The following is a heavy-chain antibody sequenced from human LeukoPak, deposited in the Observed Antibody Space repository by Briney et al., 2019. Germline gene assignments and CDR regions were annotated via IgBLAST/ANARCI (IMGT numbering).Heavy chain of an antibody. D-gene: IGHD1-26*01. V-gene: IGHV3-30*02. CDR3: ASLTLGAIRTISYAFDL. Sequence: EGSLRLSCAASGFTFSSYGMSWVRQAPGKGLEWVAFIRYDGSIKYYADSVKGRFTISRSSGKNSLYLQMTSLRPEDTAMYYCASLTLGAIRTISYAFDLWGQGTMVTVYS. CDR1: GFTFSSYG. CDR2: IRYDGSIK. J-gene: IGHJ3*01.